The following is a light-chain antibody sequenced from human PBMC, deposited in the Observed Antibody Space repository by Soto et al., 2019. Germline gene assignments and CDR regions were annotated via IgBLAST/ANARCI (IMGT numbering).Light chain of an antibody. CDR3: PQYNNWPPAYN. J-gene: IGKJ2*01. Sequence: EIVMTQSPATLSVSPGERATLSCRASQSVSRNLAWYQQKPGQAPRLLIYGASTRATGIPARFSGSGSGTEITLNISRLQPEDFAVYYCPQYNNWPPAYNFGKGTKMEIK. CDR1: QSVSRN. CDR2: GAS. V-gene: IGKV3-15*01.